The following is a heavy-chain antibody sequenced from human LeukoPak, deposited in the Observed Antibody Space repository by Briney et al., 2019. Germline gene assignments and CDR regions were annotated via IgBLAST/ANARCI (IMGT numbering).Heavy chain of an antibody. CDR1: SGSISSYY. Sequence: SETLSLTCTVSSGSISSYYWSWIRQPPGKGLEWIGYIYYSGSTNYNPSLKSRVTISVDTSKNQFSLKLSSVTAADTAVYYCAGAYYYGSGSPTPHTDAFDIWGQGTMVTVSS. CDR3: AGAYYYGSGSPTPHTDAFDI. CDR2: IYYSGST. J-gene: IGHJ3*02. V-gene: IGHV4-59*01. D-gene: IGHD3-10*01.